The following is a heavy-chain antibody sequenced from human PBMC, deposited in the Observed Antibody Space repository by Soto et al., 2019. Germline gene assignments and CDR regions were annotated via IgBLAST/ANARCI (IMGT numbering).Heavy chain of an antibody. Sequence: QVQLVQSGAEVKKPGSSVRVSCKASGGTLNSYTISWVRQAPGQGLEWMGGIIPVFGTTDYAQKFQGRVTITADQSTGTAYLDLFSLRCENTAIYYCAISYSYGRGDFWGQGTRVTVSS. J-gene: IGHJ4*02. CDR2: IIPVFGTT. V-gene: IGHV1-69*01. CDR1: GGTLNSYT. CDR3: AISYSYGRGDF. D-gene: IGHD1-26*01.